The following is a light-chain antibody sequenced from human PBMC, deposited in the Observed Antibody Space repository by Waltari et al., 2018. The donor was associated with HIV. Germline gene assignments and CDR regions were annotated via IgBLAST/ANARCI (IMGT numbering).Light chain of an antibody. CDR1: QHVSSSN. CDR2: GAS. V-gene: IGKV3-20*01. Sequence: ELVLTQSPGTLSLSPGERATLSCRARQHVSSSNLAWYQQKPGQAPSLLIYGASSRATGIPDRLSGSGSGTDFTLTISRLEPKDFAVYYCQQYASSFTFGPGTKVDIK. CDR3: QQYASSFT. J-gene: IGKJ3*01.